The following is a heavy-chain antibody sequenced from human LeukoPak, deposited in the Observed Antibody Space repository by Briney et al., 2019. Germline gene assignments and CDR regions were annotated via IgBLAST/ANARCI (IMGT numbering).Heavy chain of an antibody. CDR3: AILRYYYDSSGYRYFQH. CDR2: IYYSGST. CDR1: GGSISSSSYY. J-gene: IGHJ1*01. Sequence: SDTLSLTCTVSGGSISSSSYYWGWIRQPPGKGLEWIGSIYYSGSTYYNPSLKSRVTISVDTSKNQFSLKLSSVTAADTAVYYCAILRYYYDSSGYRYFQHWGQGTLVTVSS. V-gene: IGHV4-39*01. D-gene: IGHD3-22*01.